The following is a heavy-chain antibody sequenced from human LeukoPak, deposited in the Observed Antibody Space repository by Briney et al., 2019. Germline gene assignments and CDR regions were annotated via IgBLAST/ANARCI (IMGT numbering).Heavy chain of an antibody. CDR3: AAVYGSGSYHAY. CDR1: GFTFTSSA. D-gene: IGHD3-10*01. J-gene: IGHJ4*02. V-gene: IGHV1-58*02. CDR2: IVVGSGNT. Sequence: SVKVSCKASGFTFTSSAILWVRQARGQRLEWIGWIVVGSGNTNYAQKFQERVTITRDMSTSTAYMELSSLRSEDTAVYYCAAVYGSGSYHAYWGQGTLVTVSS.